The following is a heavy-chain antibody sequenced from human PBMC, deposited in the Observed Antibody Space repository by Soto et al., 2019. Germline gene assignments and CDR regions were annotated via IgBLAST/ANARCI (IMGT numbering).Heavy chain of an antibody. D-gene: IGHD2-15*01. CDR2: IIAVIGIK. CDR1: GGSFSSYI. J-gene: IGHJ4*02. CDR3: ARDLGGWPDY. V-gene: IGHV1-3*01. Sequence: ASVKVSCKASGGSFSSYIVSWVRQAPGQRLEWMGWIIAVIGIKKYSQMFQGRVTITRDTSASTAYMELSSLRSEDTAVYYCARDLGGWPDYWGQGTLVTVSS.